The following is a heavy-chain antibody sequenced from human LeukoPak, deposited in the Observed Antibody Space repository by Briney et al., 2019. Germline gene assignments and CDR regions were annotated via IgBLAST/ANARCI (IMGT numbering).Heavy chain of an antibody. J-gene: IGHJ4*02. V-gene: IGHV3-30*04. CDR2: ISYDGSNK. Sequence: GGSLRLSCAASGFTFSSYAMHWVRQAPGKGLEWVAVISYDGSNKYYADSVKGRFTISRDNSKNTLYLQMNSLRAEDTAVYYCAKDAAPYYDSSGYDYWGQGTLVTVSS. CDR3: AKDAAPYYDSSGYDY. D-gene: IGHD3-22*01. CDR1: GFTFSSYA.